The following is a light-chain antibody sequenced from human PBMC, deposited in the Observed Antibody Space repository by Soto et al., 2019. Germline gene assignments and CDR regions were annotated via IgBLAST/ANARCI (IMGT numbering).Light chain of an antibody. CDR3: QQYNSYPLT. Sequence: DIQMTQSPSTLSASIGDRVTITCRASQSISSWLAWYQQKPGKAPNLLIYTASNLESGVPSRFSGSGSGTEFTLTISSLQPDDFATYHCQQYNSYPLTFGPGTKVDIK. CDR2: TAS. V-gene: IGKV1-5*03. J-gene: IGKJ3*01. CDR1: QSISSW.